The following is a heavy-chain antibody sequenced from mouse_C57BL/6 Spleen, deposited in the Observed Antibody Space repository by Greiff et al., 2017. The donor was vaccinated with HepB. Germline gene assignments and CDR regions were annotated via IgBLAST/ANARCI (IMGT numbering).Heavy chain of an antibody. CDR3: ARAVVYDGYPAWFAY. V-gene: IGHV3-6*01. CDR2: ISYDGSN. Sequence: EVQVVESGPGLVKPSQSLSLTCSVTGYSITSGYYWNWIRQFPGNKLEWMGYISYDGSNNYNPSLKNRISITRDTSKNQFFLKLNSVTTEDTATYYCARAVVYDGYPAWFAYWGQGTLVTVSA. D-gene: IGHD2-3*01. J-gene: IGHJ3*01. CDR1: GYSITSGYY.